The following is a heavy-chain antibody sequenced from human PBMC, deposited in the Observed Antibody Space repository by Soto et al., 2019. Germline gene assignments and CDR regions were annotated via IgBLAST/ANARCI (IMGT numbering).Heavy chain of an antibody. V-gene: IGHV1-46*03. CDR1: GYIFTDYY. CDR2: INPSGGST. Sequence: GASVKVSCKASGYIFTDYYMHWVRQAPGQELGWMGIINPSGGSTSYAQKFQGRVTMTRDTSTSTVYMELSSLRSEDTAVYYCARDLGISSELVYYYYYMDVWGKGTTVTVSS. CDR3: ARDLGISSELVYYYYYMDV. D-gene: IGHD3-9*01. J-gene: IGHJ6*03.